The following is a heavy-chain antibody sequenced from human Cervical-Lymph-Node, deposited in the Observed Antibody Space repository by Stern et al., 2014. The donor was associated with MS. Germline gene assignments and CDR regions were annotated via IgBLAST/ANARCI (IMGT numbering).Heavy chain of an antibody. D-gene: IGHD3-3*01. Sequence: QVTLKESGPALVKPTQTLTLTCTFSGFSLVTSGVRVSWIRQPPGKALEWLARIDWNDKAFYNTSLMTRLTISKDTSKNQVVLTMTNVDPLDTATYYCARMMGSGYRHYFDYWGQGTPVTVS. J-gene: IGHJ4*02. CDR3: ARMMGSGYRHYFDY. V-gene: IGHV2-70*04. CDR2: IDWNDKA. CDR1: GFSLVTSGVR.